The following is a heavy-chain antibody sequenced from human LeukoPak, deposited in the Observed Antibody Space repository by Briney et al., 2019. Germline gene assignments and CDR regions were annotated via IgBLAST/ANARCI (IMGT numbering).Heavy chain of an antibody. V-gene: IGHV4-4*02. Sequence: GSLRLSCAASGFTFSSYGMHWVRQPPGKGLEWIGEIYHSGSTNYNPSLKSRVTISVDKSKNQFSLKLSSVTAADTAVYYCARGEYVGATFDYWGQGTLVTVSS. CDR2: IYHSGST. CDR1: GFTFSSYG. CDR3: ARGEYVGATFDY. J-gene: IGHJ4*02. D-gene: IGHD1-26*01.